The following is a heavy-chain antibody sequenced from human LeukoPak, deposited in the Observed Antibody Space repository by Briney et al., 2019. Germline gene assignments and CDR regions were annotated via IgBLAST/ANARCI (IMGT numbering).Heavy chain of an antibody. Sequence: ASVKVSCKASGYTFTSYAMHWVRQAPGQRLEWMGWINAGNGNTKYSQKFQGRVTITRDTSASTAYMELSSLRSEDTAVYYCARSIVVVPAAMEGEFVYWGQGTLVTVSS. CDR2: INAGNGNT. J-gene: IGHJ4*02. CDR3: ARSIVVVPAAMEGEFVY. CDR1: GYTFTSYA. V-gene: IGHV1-3*01. D-gene: IGHD2-2*01.